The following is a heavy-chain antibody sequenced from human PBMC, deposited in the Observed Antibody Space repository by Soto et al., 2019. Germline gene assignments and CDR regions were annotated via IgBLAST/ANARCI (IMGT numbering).Heavy chain of an antibody. V-gene: IGHV1-8*01. Sequence: QVQLVQSGAEVKKPGASVKVSCKASGYTFPSYDINWVRQATGRGLEWIGWMYPNSGNTAYAQKFQGRVTMTSSSSISTAYMELNSLTSEDTAVYYCARGVRPDYWGQGTLVTVSS. CDR2: MYPNSGNT. CDR3: ARGVRPDY. J-gene: IGHJ4*02. CDR1: GYTFPSYD. D-gene: IGHD6-6*01.